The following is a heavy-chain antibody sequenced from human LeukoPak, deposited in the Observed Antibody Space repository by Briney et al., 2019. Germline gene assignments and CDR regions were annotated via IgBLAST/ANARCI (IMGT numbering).Heavy chain of an antibody. CDR3: VRVTEN. D-gene: IGHD2-21*02. CDR1: GFTFRNFY. CDR2: INSDESET. V-gene: IGHV3-74*01. J-gene: IGHJ4*02. Sequence: GGSLRLSCEASGFTFRNFYMHWVRQAPGEGLVWVSRINSDESETNYADSVKGRFTISRDNAKKMLYLQMNNLRVEDTAVYYCVRVTENWDQGTLVTVSS.